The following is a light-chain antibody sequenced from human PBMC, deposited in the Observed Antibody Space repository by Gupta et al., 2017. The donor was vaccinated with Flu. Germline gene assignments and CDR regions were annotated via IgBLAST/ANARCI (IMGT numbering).Light chain of an antibody. CDR2: EGS. V-gene: IGLV2-8*01. CDR1: SSDVGGYNY. Sequence: QSVTISCTGTSSDVGGYNYVSWYQQHPGKAPKLIIYEGSKRPSGVPDRFSGSKSGNTASLTVSGLQAEDEADYYCSSYAASNTLFGGGTKLTVL. CDR3: SSYAASNTL. J-gene: IGLJ2*01.